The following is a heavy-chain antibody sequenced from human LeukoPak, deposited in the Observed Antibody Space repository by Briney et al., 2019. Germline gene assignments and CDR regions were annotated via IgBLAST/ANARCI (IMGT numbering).Heavy chain of an antibody. CDR3: AKDRYLFGETKNPFDY. J-gene: IGHJ4*02. Sequence: PGGSLRLSCAASGFTFNTYGMNWVRQAPGKGLEWVSSITEFGGSTYYADSVRGRFTVSRDNSKNTLYLQMNSLRAEDTAVYYCAKDRYLFGETKNPFDYWGLGTLVTVSS. CDR2: ITEFGGST. V-gene: IGHV3-23*01. D-gene: IGHD3-10*01. CDR1: GFTFNTYG.